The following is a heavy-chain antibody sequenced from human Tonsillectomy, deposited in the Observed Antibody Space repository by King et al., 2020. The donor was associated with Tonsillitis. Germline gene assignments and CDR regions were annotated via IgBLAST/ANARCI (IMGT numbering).Heavy chain of an antibody. Sequence: VQLVESGGGLIQPGGSLRLSCAASGFSVSNKYMSWVRQAPGKGLEWVSVIHYSGDTFYADSVKGRFTISRDNSKNTLYLQMNGLRAEDTAMYYCVKDGPHIGDLLSYWGQGTLVTVSS. J-gene: IGHJ4*02. CDR3: VKDGPHIGDLLSY. CDR2: IHYSGDT. V-gene: IGHV3-53*01. CDR1: GFSVSNKY. D-gene: IGHD4-17*01.